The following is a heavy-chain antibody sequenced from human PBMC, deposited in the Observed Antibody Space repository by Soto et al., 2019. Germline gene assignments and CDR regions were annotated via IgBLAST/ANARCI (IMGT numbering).Heavy chain of an antibody. CDR1: GFTFSSYE. Sequence: PGGSLRLSCAASGFTFSSYEMNWVRQAPGKGLEWVSYISSSGSTIYYADSVKGRFTISRDNAKNSLYLQMNSLRAEDTAVYYCARISCSGGSCSLAFDIWGQGTMVTVSS. CDR3: ARISCSGGSCSLAFDI. D-gene: IGHD2-15*01. V-gene: IGHV3-48*03. J-gene: IGHJ3*02. CDR2: ISSSGSTI.